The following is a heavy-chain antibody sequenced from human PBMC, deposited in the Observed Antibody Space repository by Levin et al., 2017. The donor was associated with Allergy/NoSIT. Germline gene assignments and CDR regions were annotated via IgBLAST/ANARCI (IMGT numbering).Heavy chain of an antibody. V-gene: IGHV1-2*02. CDR1: GYTFTGYY. Sequence: ASVKVSCRASGYTFTGYYMHWVRQAPGQGLEWMGWINPNSGGTNYAQKFQGRVTMTRDTSISTAYMELSRLRSDDTAVYYCARDRSLWFGELYDAFDIWGQGTMVTVSS. CDR3: ARDRSLWFGELYDAFDI. CDR2: INPNSGGT. D-gene: IGHD3-10*01. J-gene: IGHJ3*02.